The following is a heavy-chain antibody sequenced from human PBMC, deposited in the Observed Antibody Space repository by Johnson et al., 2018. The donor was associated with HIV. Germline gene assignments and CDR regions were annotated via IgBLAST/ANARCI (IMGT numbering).Heavy chain of an antibody. CDR1: GFTFSSYG. Sequence: QVQLVESGGGLVQPGGSLRLSCAASGFTFSSYGMHWVRQAPGKGLEWVAVISYDGSNKYYADSVKGRFTISRDSSKNTLYLQMNSLRVEDTAVYYCARGITTDDAFDIWGQGTMVTVSS. CDR2: ISYDGSNK. D-gene: IGHD1-1*01. CDR3: ARGITTDDAFDI. V-gene: IGHV3-30*19. J-gene: IGHJ3*02.